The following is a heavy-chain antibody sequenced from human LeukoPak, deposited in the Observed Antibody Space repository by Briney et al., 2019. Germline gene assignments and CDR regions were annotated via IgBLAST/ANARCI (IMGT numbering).Heavy chain of an antibody. D-gene: IGHD3-22*01. CDR2: INPNSGGT. CDR3: AREGEEAYYDSSGYSLYYFDY. V-gene: IGHV1-2*02. CDR1: GYTFTGYY. J-gene: IGHJ4*02. Sequence: ASVEVSCKASGYTFTGYYMHWVRQAPGQGLEWMGWINPNSGGTNYAQKFQGRVTMTRDTSISTAYMELSRLRSDDTAVYYCAREGEEAYYDSSGYSLYYFDYWGQGTLITVSS.